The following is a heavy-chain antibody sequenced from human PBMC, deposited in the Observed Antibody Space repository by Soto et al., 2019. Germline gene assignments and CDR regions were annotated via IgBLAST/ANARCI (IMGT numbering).Heavy chain of an antibody. J-gene: IGHJ5*02. D-gene: IGHD5-12*01. CDR3: ARLVVATGNWFDP. CDR2: IYYSGST. V-gene: IGHV4-59*08. Sequence: SETLSLTCTVSGGSISSYYWSWIRQPPGKGLEWIGYIYYSGSTNYNPSLKSRVTISVDTSKNQFSLKLSSVTAADTAVYYCARLVVATGNWFDPWGQGTLVTVSS. CDR1: GGSISSYY.